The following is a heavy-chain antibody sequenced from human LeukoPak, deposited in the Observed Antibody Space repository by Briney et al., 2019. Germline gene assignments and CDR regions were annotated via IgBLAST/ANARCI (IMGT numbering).Heavy chain of an antibody. CDR3: ARGGGRWFDY. D-gene: IGHD2-15*01. Sequence: SETLSLTCAVYGGSFSGYYWSWIRQPPGKGLEWIGEINHSGSTNYNPSLKSRVTISVDTSKNQFSLKLSSVTAADTAVYYCARGGGRWFDYWGQGTLATVSS. J-gene: IGHJ4*02. V-gene: IGHV4-34*01. CDR2: INHSGST. CDR1: GGSFSGYY.